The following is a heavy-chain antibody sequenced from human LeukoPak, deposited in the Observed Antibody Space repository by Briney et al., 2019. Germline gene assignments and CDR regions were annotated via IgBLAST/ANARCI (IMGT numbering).Heavy chain of an antibody. CDR3: ARDSSTWRTLNSIKIDY. V-gene: IGHV1-46*01. CDR1: GYTFTSYY. J-gene: IGHJ4*02. D-gene: IGHD6-13*01. Sequence: GASVKVSCKASGYTFTSYYIHWVRQAPGQGLEWMGIINPSGGSTSYAQKFQGRVTMTRDTSISTAYMELSRLRSDDTAVYYCARDSSTWRTLNSIKIDYWGQGTLVTVSS. CDR2: INPSGGST.